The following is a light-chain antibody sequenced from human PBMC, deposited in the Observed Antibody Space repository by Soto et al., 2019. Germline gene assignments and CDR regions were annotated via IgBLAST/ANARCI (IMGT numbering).Light chain of an antibody. CDR2: RDS. V-gene: IGLV3-9*01. CDR3: QVWDSSTV. J-gene: IGLJ2*01. Sequence: SYELTQPLSVSVALGQTARITCGGNNIGSKNVHWYQQNPGQAPVLVIYRDSNRPSGIPERFSGSNSGNTATLTISRAQAGDEADYYCQVWDSSTVFGGGTKLTVL. CDR1: NIGSKN.